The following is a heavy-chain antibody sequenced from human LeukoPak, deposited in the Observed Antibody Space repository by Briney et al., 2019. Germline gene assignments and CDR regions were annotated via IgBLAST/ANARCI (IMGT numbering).Heavy chain of an antibody. CDR2: IYTSGST. CDR3: ARETSQKGAHYMDV. J-gene: IGHJ6*03. D-gene: IGHD3-16*01. CDR1: GGSISSGTYY. Sequence: SETLSLTCTVSGGSISSGTYYWSWIRQPAGKGLEWIGRIYTSGSTNYNPSLKSRVTISVDTSKNQFSLKLSSVTAADTAVYYCARETSQKGAHYMDVWGKGTTVTISS. V-gene: IGHV4-61*02.